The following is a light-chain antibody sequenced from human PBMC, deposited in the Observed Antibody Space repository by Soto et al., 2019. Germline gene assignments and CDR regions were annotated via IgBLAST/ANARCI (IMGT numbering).Light chain of an antibody. V-gene: IGLV2-14*01. J-gene: IGLJ1*01. CDR1: SSDVGAYDY. Sequence: QSALTEPASVSGSHGHSITISCTGTSSDVGAYDYVSWYQQHPDKAPKLIIYVVSNRPSGVSNRFSGSKSGNTASLTISGLQAEDEADYYCSLYTSSDTPYVFGTGTKVTVL. CDR3: SLYTSSDTPYV. CDR2: VVS.